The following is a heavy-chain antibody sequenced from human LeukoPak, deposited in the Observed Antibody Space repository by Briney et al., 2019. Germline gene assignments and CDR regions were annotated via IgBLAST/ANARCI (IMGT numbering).Heavy chain of an antibody. CDR1: GFTFSDHY. D-gene: IGHD4-17*01. CDR3: ARNNPNGDYLNRAGD. J-gene: IGHJ4*02. CDR2: ISGGSRYI. Sequence: GGSLRLSCAASGFTFSDHYVDWVRQAPGKGLEWVSSISGGSRYIYYTDSVKGRFTISRDNTKNSLYLQMNSLRAEDTAVYFCARNNPNGDYLNRAGDWGQGTLVTVSS. V-gene: IGHV3-21*01.